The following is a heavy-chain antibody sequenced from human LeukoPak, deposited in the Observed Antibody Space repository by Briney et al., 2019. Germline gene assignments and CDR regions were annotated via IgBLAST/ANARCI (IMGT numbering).Heavy chain of an antibody. D-gene: IGHD6-6*01. CDR1: GITVMSNY. CDR3: ARASPADYYGMDV. CDR2: ISSGGST. Sequence: PGGSLRLSCAASGITVMSNYMNWVRQAPGKGLEWVSVISSGGSTYYADSVKGRFTISRDNSKNTVYLQMNSLRAEDTAVYYCARASPADYYGMDVWSQGTTVTVSS. V-gene: IGHV3-66*01. J-gene: IGHJ6*02.